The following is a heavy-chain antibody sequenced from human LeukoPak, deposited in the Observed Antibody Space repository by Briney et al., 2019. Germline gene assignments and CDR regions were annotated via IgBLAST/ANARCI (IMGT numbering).Heavy chain of an antibody. D-gene: IGHD6-19*01. CDR3: ASLSIAVAEDDY. Sequence: ASVKVSCKASEGTFSSYAISWVRQAPGQGLEWMGVIIPIFGTANYAQKFQGRVTITADESTSTAYMELSSLRSEDTAVYYCASLSIAVAEDDYWGQGTLVTVSS. CDR1: EGTFSSYA. V-gene: IGHV1-69*13. CDR2: IIPIFGTA. J-gene: IGHJ4*02.